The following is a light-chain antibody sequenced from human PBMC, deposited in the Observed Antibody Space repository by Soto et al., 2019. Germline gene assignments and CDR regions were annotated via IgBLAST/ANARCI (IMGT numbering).Light chain of an antibody. CDR3: ATWASSRNAGV. J-gene: IGLJ3*02. V-gene: IGLV1-51*01. CDR2: DTQ. Sequence: TPAPSVSAAPGQKVTISCSGSASNIERNYVSWYQQFPGTAPKLIIYDTQQRPSGIPDRFSGSKSGTSATLDITGLQTGDEADYYCATWASSRNAGVFGGGTKLTVL. CDR1: ASNIERNY.